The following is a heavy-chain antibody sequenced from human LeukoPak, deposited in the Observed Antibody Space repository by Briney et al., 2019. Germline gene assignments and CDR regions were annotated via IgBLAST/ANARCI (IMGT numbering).Heavy chain of an antibody. V-gene: IGHV4-59*08. CDR3: ARRPGGTSHFDY. Sequence: SSETLSLTCTVSGGSIRSYFWSWIRQPPGKGLEWIGYVYYSGSTNYNPSLKSRVTISVDTSKKQFSLKLSSVTAADTAVYYCARRPGGTSHFDYWGQGTLVTVSS. J-gene: IGHJ4*02. CDR1: GGSIRSYF. CDR2: VYYSGST. D-gene: IGHD6-6*01.